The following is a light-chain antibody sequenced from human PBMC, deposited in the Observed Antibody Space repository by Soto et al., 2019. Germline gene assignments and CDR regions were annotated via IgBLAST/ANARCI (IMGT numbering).Light chain of an antibody. CDR2: EVT. V-gene: IGLV2-14*01. CDR1: STDVGGYNA. J-gene: IGLJ1*01. Sequence: QTALSQPASVSGTPGQMITISCTGTSTDVGGYNAVSWYQHHPCKAPTLIIYEVTHRPSGVSDRFSDSKSGNTASLTISGLQAEDEADYYCNSFRVSHLDVFGTGTKVNVL. CDR3: NSFRVSHLDV.